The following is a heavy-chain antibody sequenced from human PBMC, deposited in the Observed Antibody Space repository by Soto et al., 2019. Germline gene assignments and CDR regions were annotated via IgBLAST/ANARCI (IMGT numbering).Heavy chain of an antibody. CDR1: GFTFSSYA. V-gene: IGHV3-23*01. Sequence: GGSLRLSCAASGFTFSSYAMSWVRQAPGKGLEWVSAISGSGGSTYYADSVKGRFTISRDNSKNTLYLQMNSLRAEDTAVYYCAKDVSYDSSGYYYVFDYWGQGTLVTVSS. CDR3: AKDVSYDSSGYYYVFDY. D-gene: IGHD3-22*01. J-gene: IGHJ4*02. CDR2: ISGSGGST.